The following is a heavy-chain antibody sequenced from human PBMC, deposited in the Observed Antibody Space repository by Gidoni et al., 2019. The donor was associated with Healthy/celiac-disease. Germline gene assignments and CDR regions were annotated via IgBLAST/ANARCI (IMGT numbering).Heavy chain of an antibody. J-gene: IGHJ6*03. CDR3: ARGGAYCSSTSCYYPHYYYYYMDV. CDR1: GGSFSGSY. V-gene: IGHV4-34*01. CDR2: INHSGST. D-gene: IGHD2-2*01. Sequence: QVPLQQWGAGLLKPSETLSLTCAVYGGSFSGSYWIWIRQPPGKGLEWIGEINHSGSTNYNPSLKSRVTISVDTSKNQFSLKLSSVTAADTAVYYCARGGAYCSSTSCYYPHYYYYYMDVWGKGTTVTVSS.